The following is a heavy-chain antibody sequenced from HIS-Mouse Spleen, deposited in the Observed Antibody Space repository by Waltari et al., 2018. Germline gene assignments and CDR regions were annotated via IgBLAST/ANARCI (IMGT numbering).Heavy chain of an antibody. CDR3: ASDTAPAAGAFDI. CDR1: GLTFSSYS. D-gene: IGHD5-18*01. J-gene: IGHJ3*02. CDR2: ISSSSSYI. V-gene: IGHV3-21*01. Sequence: EVQLVESGGGLVKPGGSLRLSCAASGLTFSSYSMNWVRQAPGKGLEWVSSISSSSSYIYYAASGKGRFTISRDNAKNSLYLQMNSLRAEDTAVYYCASDTAPAAGAFDIWGQGTMVTVSS.